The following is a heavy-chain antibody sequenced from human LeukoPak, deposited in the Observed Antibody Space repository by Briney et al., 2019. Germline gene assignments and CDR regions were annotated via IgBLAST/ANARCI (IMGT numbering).Heavy chain of an antibody. CDR2: ISYDGSNK. CDR1: GFTFSSYG. Sequence: GRSLRLSCAASGFTFSSYGMHWVRQAPGKGLEWVAVISYDGSNKYYADSVKGRFTISRDNSKNTLYLQMNSLRAEDTAVYYCARNSKEKNNYGYGYSYDYWGQGTLVTVSS. D-gene: IGHD5-18*01. J-gene: IGHJ4*02. V-gene: IGHV3-30*03. CDR3: ARNSKEKNNYGYGYSYDY.